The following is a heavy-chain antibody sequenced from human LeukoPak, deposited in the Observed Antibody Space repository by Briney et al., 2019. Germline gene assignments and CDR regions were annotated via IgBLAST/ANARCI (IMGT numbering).Heavy chain of an antibody. V-gene: IGHV4-4*09. CDR2: IYTSGST. CDR1: GSISSYY. J-gene: IGHJ3*02. D-gene: IGHD2-2*01. Sequence: PSETLSLTCTVSGSISSYYWSWIRQPPGKGLEWIGYIYTSGSTNYNPSLKSRVTILVDTSKNQFSLDLSSVTAADTAVYYCARQKCTSTSCLTKNAFDIWGQGTMVTVSS. CDR3: ARQKCTSTSCLTKNAFDI.